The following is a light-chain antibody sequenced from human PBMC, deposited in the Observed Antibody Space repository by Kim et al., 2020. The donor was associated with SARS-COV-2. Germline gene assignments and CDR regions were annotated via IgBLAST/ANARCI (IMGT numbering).Light chain of an antibody. CDR1: SLRSYY. J-gene: IGLJ7*01. Sequence: SSELTQDPAVSVALGQTVRITCQGDSLRSYYASWYQQKPGQAPVLVIYGKNNLPSGIPDRFSGSSSGNTASLTITGAQAEDEADYYCNSRDSSSNHAVFGGGTQVTVL. CDR2: GKN. V-gene: IGLV3-19*01. CDR3: NSRDSSSNHAV.